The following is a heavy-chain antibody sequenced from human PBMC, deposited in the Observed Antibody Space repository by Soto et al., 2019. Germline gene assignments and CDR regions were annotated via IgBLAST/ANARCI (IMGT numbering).Heavy chain of an antibody. V-gene: IGHV3-30*18. Sequence: QVQLVESGGGVVQPGRSLRLSCAASGFTFNNYGMHWVRQAPGKGLEWVALISYDGSNKDYADSVKGRFSISRDNSKNTLSLQMNSLRAEDTAVYYCAKVKVGGLDPLHYNYMDVWGKGTTVTVSS. CDR2: ISYDGSNK. CDR1: GFTFNNYG. J-gene: IGHJ6*03. D-gene: IGHD2-15*01. CDR3: AKVKVGGLDPLHYNYMDV.